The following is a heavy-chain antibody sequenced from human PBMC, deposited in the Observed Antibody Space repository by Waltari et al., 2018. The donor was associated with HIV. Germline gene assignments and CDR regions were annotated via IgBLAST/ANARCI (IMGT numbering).Heavy chain of an antibody. D-gene: IGHD6-19*01. CDR3: TRSSDWYNGFDV. J-gene: IGHJ3*01. CDR1: GHTFGPYQ. V-gene: IGHV1-46*03. Sequence: QVHLVQSGAEVKKPGAAMRASCTASGHTFGPYQLNWVRPAPGQGFEWMGIINPSGFTTNYAKKFQGRFTMTSDTPTSTVYMELSSLTSEDTAVYYCTRSSDWYNGFDVWGQGTMVTVSS. CDR2: INPSGFTT.